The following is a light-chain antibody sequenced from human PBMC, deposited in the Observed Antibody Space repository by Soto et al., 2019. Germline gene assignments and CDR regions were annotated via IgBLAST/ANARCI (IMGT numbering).Light chain of an antibody. J-gene: IGLJ2*01. V-gene: IGLV2-14*01. CDR3: SSYTSSSTLV. CDR2: EVN. Sequence: QSALTQPASVSGSPGQSITISCTGTSSDVGGYNYVSWYQQHPGKAPKLMIYEVNNRPSGVSNRFSGSKFGNTASLTISGLQAEDEADYYCSSYTSSSTLVVGGGTKLTVL. CDR1: SSDVGGYNY.